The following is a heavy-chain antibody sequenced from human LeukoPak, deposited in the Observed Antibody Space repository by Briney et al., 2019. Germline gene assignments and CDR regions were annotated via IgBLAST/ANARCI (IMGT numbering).Heavy chain of an antibody. J-gene: IGHJ5*02. Sequence: GESLKISCKGSGCRFTTYWIGWVRQTPGKGLEWMGIIYPRDSNVRYSPSFQGQVTISSDKSISTAYLQWSSLKASDTAMYYCARHGQNFDWLPGFDPWGQGTLVTVSS. CDR1: GCRFTTYW. CDR2: IYPRDSNV. D-gene: IGHD3-9*01. V-gene: IGHV5-51*01. CDR3: ARHGQNFDWLPGFDP.